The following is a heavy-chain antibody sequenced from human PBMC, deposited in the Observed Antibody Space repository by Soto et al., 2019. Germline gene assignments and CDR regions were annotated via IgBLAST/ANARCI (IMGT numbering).Heavy chain of an antibody. CDR3: ARASGESYPGSRVFDS. CDR1: GFTFSGYA. CDR2: ILNTGGDT. Sequence: GGSLRLSCAASGFTFSGYAMTWVRQAPGKGLEWVSVILNTGGDTLYADSVKGRFTISRDNSKDTLYLQMNILRVEDTAIYYCARASGESYPGSRVFDSWGQGTRVTVSS. V-gene: IGHV3-23*01. J-gene: IGHJ4*02. D-gene: IGHD3-10*01.